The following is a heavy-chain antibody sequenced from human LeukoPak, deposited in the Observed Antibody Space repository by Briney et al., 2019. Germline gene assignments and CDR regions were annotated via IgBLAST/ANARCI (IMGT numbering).Heavy chain of an antibody. CDR3: ASYDSSGPRGRYFQH. D-gene: IGHD3-22*01. Sequence: PSETLSLTCTVSGGSISSYYWSWIRQPPGKGLEWIGYIYYSGSTNYNPSLKSRVTISVDTSKNQFSLKLSSVTAADTAVYYCASYDSSGPRGRYFQHWGQGTLVTVSS. J-gene: IGHJ1*01. CDR1: GGSISSYY. V-gene: IGHV4-59*12. CDR2: IYYSGST.